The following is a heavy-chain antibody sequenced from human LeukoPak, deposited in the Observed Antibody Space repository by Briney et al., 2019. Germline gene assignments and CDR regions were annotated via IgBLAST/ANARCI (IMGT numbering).Heavy chain of an antibody. CDR2: ISSSSSTK. V-gene: IGHV3-48*01. D-gene: IGHD6-13*01. Sequence: PGGSLRLSCAASGLTFGTYSMNWVRQAPGKGLEWVSYISSSSSTKYYADSVKGRFTISRDNAKNSLYLQMNSLRAEDTAVYYCAKASHSSSWSPFDYWGQGTLVTVSS. J-gene: IGHJ4*02. CDR3: AKASHSSSWSPFDY. CDR1: GLTFGTYS.